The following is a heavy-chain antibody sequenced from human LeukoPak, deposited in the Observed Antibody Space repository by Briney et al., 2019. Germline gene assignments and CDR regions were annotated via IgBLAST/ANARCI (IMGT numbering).Heavy chain of an antibody. V-gene: IGHV3-53*01. D-gene: IGHD2-2*01. CDR1: GFSVSSNY. CDR2: IYIDGTT. Sequence: GGSLRLSCADSGFSVSSNYMSWVRQAPGKGLEWVSVIYIDGTTYYADSVKGRLTISRDKSKNTVYLQMNSLRPEDTAVYYCARDCGYCDSTSCHVFDYWGQGTLVTVSS. J-gene: IGHJ4*02. CDR3: ARDCGYCDSTSCHVFDY.